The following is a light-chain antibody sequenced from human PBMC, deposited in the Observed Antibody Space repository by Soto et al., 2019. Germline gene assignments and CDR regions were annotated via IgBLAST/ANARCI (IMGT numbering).Light chain of an antibody. Sequence: IVMTQSPATLSASPGERATLSCRASQSVSSNLAWYQQRPGQAPRLLIYGASTRATGIPARFSGSGSGTDFTLTISSLQSEDFAVYYCQHYNNWPPWTFGQGTKVDIK. CDR3: QHYNNWPPWT. V-gene: IGKV3-15*01. CDR2: GAS. J-gene: IGKJ1*01. CDR1: QSVSSN.